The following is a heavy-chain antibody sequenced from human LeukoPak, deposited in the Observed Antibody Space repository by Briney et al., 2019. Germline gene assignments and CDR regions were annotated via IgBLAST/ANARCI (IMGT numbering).Heavy chain of an antibody. J-gene: IGHJ4*02. CDR2: IYYSGST. Sequence: SETLSLTCTVSGGSISSYYWSWIRQPPGKGLEWVGYIYYSGSTKYNPSLKSRVTISVDTSKNQFSLKLSSVTAADTAVYYCARGGYCSGGSCYPHFDYWGQGTLVTVSS. CDR3: ARGGYCSGGSCYPHFDY. D-gene: IGHD2-15*01. CDR1: GGSISSYY. V-gene: IGHV4-59*01.